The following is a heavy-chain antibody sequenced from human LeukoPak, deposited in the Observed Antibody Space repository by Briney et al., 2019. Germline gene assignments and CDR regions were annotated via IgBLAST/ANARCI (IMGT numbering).Heavy chain of an antibody. CDR3: AGIVTTYYYGLGRYYNPTYFDC. D-gene: IGHD3-10*01. J-gene: IGHJ4*02. CDR2: INSDGSST. CDR1: GYTFSSYW. Sequence: PGGSLRLSCAASGYTFSSYWMHWFRHAPGEGLVWVSRINSDGSSTSYAHSVKGRFTISIDNSKNTLSLQMNTLSAADTAVYYCAGIVTTYYYGLGRYYNPTYFDCCGQGTLVTVSS. V-gene: IGHV3-74*01.